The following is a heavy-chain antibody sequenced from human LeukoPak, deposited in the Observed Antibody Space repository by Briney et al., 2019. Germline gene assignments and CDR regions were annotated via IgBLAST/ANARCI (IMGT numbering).Heavy chain of an antibody. V-gene: IGHV1-69*13. D-gene: IGHD2-15*01. Sequence: ASVKASCKASGGTFSSYAISWVRQAPGQGLEWMGGIIPIFGTANYAQKFQGRVTITADESTSTAYMELSSLRSEDTAVYYCARMWDCSGGSCYLPYGMDVWGQGTTVTVSS. CDR2: IIPIFGTA. J-gene: IGHJ6*02. CDR3: ARMWDCSGGSCYLPYGMDV. CDR1: GGTFSSYA.